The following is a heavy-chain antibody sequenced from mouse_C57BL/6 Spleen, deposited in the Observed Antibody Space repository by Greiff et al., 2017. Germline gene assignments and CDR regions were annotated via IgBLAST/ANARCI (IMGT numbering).Heavy chain of an antibody. D-gene: IGHD1-1*01. J-gene: IGHJ3*01. CDR3: ATTVVESFAY. CDR2: IHPNSGST. Sequence: VKLQQPGAELVKPGASVMLSCKASGYTFTSYWMHWVKQRPGQGLEWIGMIHPNSGSTNYNEKFKSKATLTVDKSSSTAYMQLSSLTSEDSAVYYCATTVVESFAYWGQGTLVTVSA. V-gene: IGHV1-64*01. CDR1: GYTFTSYW.